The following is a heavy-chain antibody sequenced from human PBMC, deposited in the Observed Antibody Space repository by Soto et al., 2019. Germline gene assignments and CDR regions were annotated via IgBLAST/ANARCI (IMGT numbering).Heavy chain of an antibody. CDR2: INAGNGNT. V-gene: IGHV1-3*01. D-gene: IGHD2-2*03. CDR3: ATLDSVVVPAAIPYNWFDP. Sequence: GASVKVSCKASGYTFTSYAMHWVRQAPGQRLEWMGWINAGNGNTKYSQKFQGRVTITRDTSASTAYMELSSLRSEDTAVYYCATLDSVVVPAAIPYNWFDPWGQGNLVPVSS. CDR1: GYTFTSYA. J-gene: IGHJ5*02.